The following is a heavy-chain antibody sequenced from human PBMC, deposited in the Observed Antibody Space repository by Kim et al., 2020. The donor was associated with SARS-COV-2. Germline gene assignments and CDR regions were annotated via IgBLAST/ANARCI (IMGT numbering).Heavy chain of an antibody. J-gene: IGHJ4*02. V-gene: IGHV3-7*03. Sequence: GGSLRLSCTASEFTFSRYWMSWVRQAPGKGLEWVANIKQDGSQRDYVDSVKGRFIISRDNAKNSLYLQMNSLRAEDTAVYYCARRGRYFDSSEYFGLWGQGTLVTVSS. CDR1: EFTFSRYW. D-gene: IGHD3-22*01. CDR3: ARRGRYFDSSEYFGL. CDR2: IKQDGSQR.